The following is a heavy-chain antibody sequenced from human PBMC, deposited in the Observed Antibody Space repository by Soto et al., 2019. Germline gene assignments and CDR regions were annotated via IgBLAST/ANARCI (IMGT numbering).Heavy chain of an antibody. CDR1: GFSISSYY. Sequence: SETLSLTCPVSGFSISSYYWSWIRQPPGKGMEWIGYVHHSWGSTYNPSLQSRVAISLDTSKSQFSLKLSSVTAADTAVYYCVRFWPPPYSDALTDYTDAFDYWGQGTLVTVS. V-gene: IGHV4-59*08. CDR3: VRFWPPPYSDALTDYTDAFDY. J-gene: IGHJ4*02. CDR2: VHHSWGS. D-gene: IGHD3-9*01.